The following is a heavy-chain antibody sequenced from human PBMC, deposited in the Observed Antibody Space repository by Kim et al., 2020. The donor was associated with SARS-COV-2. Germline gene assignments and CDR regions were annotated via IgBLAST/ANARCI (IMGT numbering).Heavy chain of an antibody. CDR1: GFTFTSSA. CDR2: IVVGSGNT. CDR3: AADSPHRPPYYYYGMDV. J-gene: IGHJ6*02. Sequence: SVKVSCKASGFTFTSSAMQWVRQARGQRLEWIGWIVVGSGNTNYAQKFLERVTITRDMSTSTAYMELSSLRSEDTAVYYCAADSPHRPPYYYYGMDVWGQGTTVTVSS. V-gene: IGHV1-58*02.